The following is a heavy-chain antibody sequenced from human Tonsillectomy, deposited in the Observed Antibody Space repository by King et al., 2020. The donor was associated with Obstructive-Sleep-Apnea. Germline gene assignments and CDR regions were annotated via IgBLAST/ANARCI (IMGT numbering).Heavy chain of an antibody. CDR2: ISGSGGST. CDR1: GFTFSSYA. J-gene: IGHJ4*02. D-gene: IGHD5-12*01. V-gene: IGHV3-23*04. CDR3: AKDLHSGKSTPYYFDY. Sequence: VQLVESGGGLVQPGGSLRLSCAASGFTFSSYAMSWVRQAPGKGLEWVSAISGSGGSTYYADSVKGRFTISRDNSKNTLYLQMNSLRAEDTAVYYCAKDLHSGKSTPYYFDYWGQGTLVTVSS.